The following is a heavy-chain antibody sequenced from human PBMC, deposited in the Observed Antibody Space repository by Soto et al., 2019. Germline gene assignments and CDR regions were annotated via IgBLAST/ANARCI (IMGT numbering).Heavy chain of an antibody. D-gene: IGHD6-13*01. V-gene: IGHV4-59*01. CDR2: IYYSGST. CDR3: ARDNGRAAASFDY. Sequence: QVQLQESGPGLVKPSETLSLTCTVSGGSISSYYWSWIRQPPGKGLEWIGYIYYSGSTNYNPSLKSRVTISVDTSKTQCSLKLSSVTAADTAVYYCARDNGRAAASFDYWGQGTLVTVSS. J-gene: IGHJ4*02. CDR1: GGSISSYY.